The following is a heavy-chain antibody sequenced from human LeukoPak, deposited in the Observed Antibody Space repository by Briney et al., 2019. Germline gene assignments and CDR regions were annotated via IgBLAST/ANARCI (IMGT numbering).Heavy chain of an antibody. V-gene: IGHV1-46*01. D-gene: IGHD5-12*01. CDR3: ARTYIVATSNFDY. CDR2: INPSGGTT. CDR1: GYSFTSYY. Sequence: GASVKVSCKAFGYSFTSYYIHWVRQAPGQGLXXXGIINPSGGTTTYAQKFQGRFTMTRDTSTSTVYMELSSLRSEDTAVYYCARTYIVATSNFDYWGQGTLVTVSS. J-gene: IGHJ4*02.